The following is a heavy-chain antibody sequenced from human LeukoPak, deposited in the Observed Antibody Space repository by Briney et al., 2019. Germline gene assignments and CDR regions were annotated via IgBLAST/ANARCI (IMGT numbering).Heavy chain of an antibody. D-gene: IGHD6-13*01. CDR2: ISYDGSNK. Sequence: GGSLRLSCAASGFTFSSYGMHWVRQAPGKGLEWVAVISYDGSNKYYADSVKGRFTISRDNSENTLYLQMNSLRAEDTAVYYCAKTLNEFDYSSSSSLGYWGQGTLVTVSS. CDR1: GFTFSSYG. V-gene: IGHV3-30*18. J-gene: IGHJ4*02. CDR3: AKTLNEFDYSSSSSLGY.